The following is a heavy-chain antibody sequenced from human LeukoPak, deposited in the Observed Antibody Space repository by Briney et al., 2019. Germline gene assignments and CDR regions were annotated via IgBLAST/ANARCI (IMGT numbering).Heavy chain of an antibody. Sequence: SETLSLTCTVSGGSISSGNYYWNWIRQPPGKGLEWIGSIYYSGSTYYNPSLKNRVTVSVDTSKNQFSLKLSSVTATDTAVYYCARSGTYYRTFDFWGQGTLVTLSS. CDR1: GGSISSGNYY. CDR2: IYYSGST. D-gene: IGHD1-26*01. V-gene: IGHV4-39*01. J-gene: IGHJ4*02. CDR3: ARSGTYYRTFDF.